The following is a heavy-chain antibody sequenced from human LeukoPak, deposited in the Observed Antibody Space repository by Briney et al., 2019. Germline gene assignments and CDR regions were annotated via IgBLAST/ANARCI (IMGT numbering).Heavy chain of an antibody. Sequence: SETLSLTCTVSSDSISSSYWSWTRQPPGKGLEWIGHIYYSGSTNHNPSLRSRVTISVDTSKNQSSLKLSSVTAADTAVYYCARGKYQLDYWGQGTLVTVSS. V-gene: IGHV4-59*08. CDR2: IYYSGST. J-gene: IGHJ4*02. D-gene: IGHD2-2*01. CDR1: SDSISSSY. CDR3: ARGKYQLDY.